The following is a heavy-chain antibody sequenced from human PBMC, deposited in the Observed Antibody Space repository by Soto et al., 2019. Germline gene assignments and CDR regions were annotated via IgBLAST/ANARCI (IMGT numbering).Heavy chain of an antibody. J-gene: IGHJ5*02. CDR3: AKVAGKPWFGPFGGFDP. CDR2: INTGGIST. Sequence: PXGSLTLSCAVSGFTVSNNSKTWVRQPPGKGLEWVSTINTGGISTYYTDSVKGRFTISRDNSKSTLYLQINSLRAEDTAVYYCAKVAGKPWFGPFGGFDPCGQGTLVTVSS. D-gene: IGHD3-10*01. CDR1: GFTVSNNS. V-gene: IGHV3-23*01.